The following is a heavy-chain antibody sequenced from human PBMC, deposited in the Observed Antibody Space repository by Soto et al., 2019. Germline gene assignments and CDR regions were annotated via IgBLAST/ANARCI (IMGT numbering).Heavy chain of an antibody. CDR1: GFAFSSYG. Sequence: QVQLVESGGGVVQPGKSLRLSCAASGFAFSSYGIHWVRQAPGKGLEWVAVVWYDGSKRFYADSVKGRFSISRDSSKNNVYLEMNSLRVEDTAVYYCARDNDRNSRYSQLDYWGQGTLVTVSS. J-gene: IGHJ4*02. CDR2: VWYDGSKR. CDR3: ARDNDRNSRYSQLDY. D-gene: IGHD2-15*01. V-gene: IGHV3-33*01.